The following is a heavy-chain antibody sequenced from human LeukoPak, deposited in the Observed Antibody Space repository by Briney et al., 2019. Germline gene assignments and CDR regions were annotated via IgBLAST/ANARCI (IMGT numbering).Heavy chain of an antibody. Sequence: PGRSLRLSCAASGFTFSSYGMHWVRQAPGKGLEWVAVIWYGGSNKYYADSVKGRLTISRDNSKNTLYLQMNSLRAEDTAVYYCARDQGVGAPIGAFDIWGQGTMVTVSS. D-gene: IGHD1-26*01. CDR3: ARDQGVGAPIGAFDI. V-gene: IGHV3-33*08. J-gene: IGHJ3*02. CDR1: GFTFSSYG. CDR2: IWYGGSNK.